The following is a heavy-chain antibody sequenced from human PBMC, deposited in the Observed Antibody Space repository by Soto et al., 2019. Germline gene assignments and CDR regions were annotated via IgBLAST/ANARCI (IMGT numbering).Heavy chain of an antibody. Sequence: SLRLSCAASGFIFSNYGMHWVRQAPGKGLEWVAVIWYDGSNTYYADSVKGRFTISRDNSKSTLYLQMNSLRAEDTAVYYCATAHCTSSSCFAASWGQGT. J-gene: IGHJ5*02. D-gene: IGHD2-2*01. CDR1: GFIFSNYG. CDR3: ATAHCTSSSCFAAS. CDR2: IWYDGSNT. V-gene: IGHV3-33*01.